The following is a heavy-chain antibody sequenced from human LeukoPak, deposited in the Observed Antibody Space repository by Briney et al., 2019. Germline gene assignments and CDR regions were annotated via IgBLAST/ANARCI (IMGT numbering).Heavy chain of an antibody. J-gene: IGHJ4*02. CDR2: LYVGGGT. D-gene: IGHD3-22*01. CDR3: ARPDRNYYDSSGYPGY. V-gene: IGHV3-66*04. CDR1: GFIVSNTY. Sequence: GGSLRLSCAASGFIVSNTYMSWVRQAPGKGLEWVSILYVGGGTHYADSVKGRFTISRDNSKNTLYLQMNSLRAEDTAVYYCARPDRNYYDSSGYPGYWGQGTLVTVSS.